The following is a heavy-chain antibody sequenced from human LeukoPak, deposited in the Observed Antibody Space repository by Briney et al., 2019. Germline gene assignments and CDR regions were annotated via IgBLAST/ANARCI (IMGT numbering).Heavy chain of an antibody. J-gene: IGHJ4*02. CDR1: GYTFTSYA. CDR2: INTNTGNP. D-gene: IGHD3-22*01. CDR3: ARDGLHYDTSGYLDY. Sequence: ASVRVSCKASGYTFTSYAMNWVLQAPGQGLEWMGWINTNTGNPTYAQGFTGRFVFSLDTSVSTAYLQISSLKAEDTAVYYCARDGLHYDTSGYLDYWGQGTLVTVSS. V-gene: IGHV7-4-1*02.